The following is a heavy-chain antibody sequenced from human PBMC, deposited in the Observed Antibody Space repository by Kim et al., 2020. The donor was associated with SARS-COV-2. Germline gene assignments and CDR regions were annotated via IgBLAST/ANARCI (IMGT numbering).Heavy chain of an antibody. V-gene: IGHV1-8*01. CDR3: ARTLKWTYYYDSSVKGAFDY. CDR1: GYTFTSYD. CDR2: MNPNSGNT. J-gene: IGHJ4*02. D-gene: IGHD3-22*01. Sequence: ASVKVSCKASGYTFTSYDINWVRQATGQGLEWMGWMNPNSGNTGYSQKFQGRVTMTRNTSISTAYMELSSLRSEDTAVYYCARTLKWTYYYDSSVKGAFDYWGQGTLVTVSS.